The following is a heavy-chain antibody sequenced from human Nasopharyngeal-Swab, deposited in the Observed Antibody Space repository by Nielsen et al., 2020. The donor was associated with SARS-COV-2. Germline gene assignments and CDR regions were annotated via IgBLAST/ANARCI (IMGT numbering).Heavy chain of an antibody. Sequence: GGPLRLPFPPLDSPFGTFAMTWARQAPGKGLEWVSAISGSGGSTYYADSVKGRFTISRDNSKNTLYLQMNSLRAEDTAVYYCAKLHHYYGESDYWGQGTLVTVPS. CDR2: ISGSGGST. D-gene: IGHD4-17*01. CDR3: AKLHHYYGESDY. CDR1: DSPFGTFA. J-gene: IGHJ4*02. V-gene: IGHV3-23*01.